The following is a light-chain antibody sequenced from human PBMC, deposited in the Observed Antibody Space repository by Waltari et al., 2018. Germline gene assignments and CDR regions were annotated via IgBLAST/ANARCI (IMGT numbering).Light chain of an antibody. CDR3: HQYNDWPPNYT. CDR2: GAS. J-gene: IGKJ2*01. Sequence: EIVMMQSPATLSVSPGETVTLSCRASQGVGVKLAWYQQKDGQPPRLVIYGASTRAAGIPTRFSGSGFGTEFTLTISSLQSEDFAVYYCHQYNDWPPNYTFGQGTRLEIK. V-gene: IGKV3D-15*01. CDR1: QGVGVK.